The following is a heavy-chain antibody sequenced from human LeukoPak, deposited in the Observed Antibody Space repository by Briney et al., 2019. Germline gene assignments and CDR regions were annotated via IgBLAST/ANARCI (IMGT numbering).Heavy chain of an antibody. J-gene: IGHJ6*03. Sequence: GGSLRLSCAASGFTFSSYAMSWVRQAPGKGLEWVSAIRGSGDRTHYADSVRGRFTISRDNSKNTLYLQMNSLRAEDTAVYYCAKDSKIVGATFRSYHYMDVWGKGTAVTVSS. D-gene: IGHD1-26*01. CDR1: GFTFSSYA. V-gene: IGHV3-23*01. CDR2: IRGSGDRT. CDR3: AKDSKIVGATFRSYHYMDV.